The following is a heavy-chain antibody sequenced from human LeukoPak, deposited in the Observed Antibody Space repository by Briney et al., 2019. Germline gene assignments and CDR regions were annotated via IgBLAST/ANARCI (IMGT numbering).Heavy chain of an antibody. D-gene: IGHD2-2*01. CDR1: GFTFSSYA. CDR3: AKDRGIVVVPAARHDAFDL. CDR2: ISGSGGIT. Sequence: GSLRLSCAASGFTFSSYAMSWVRQAPGKGLEGVSAISGSGGITYYADSVKGRFTISRDNSKNTLYLQMNSLRAEDTAVYYCAKDRGIVVVPAARHDAFDLWGQGTMVTVSS. V-gene: IGHV3-23*01. J-gene: IGHJ3*01.